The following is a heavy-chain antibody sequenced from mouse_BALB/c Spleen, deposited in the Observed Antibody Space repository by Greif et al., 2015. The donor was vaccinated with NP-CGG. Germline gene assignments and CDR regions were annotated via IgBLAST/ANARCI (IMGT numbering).Heavy chain of an antibody. Sequence: QVHVKQSGAELAKPGASVKMSCKASGYTFTSYWMHWVKQRPGQGLEWIGYINPSTGYTEYNQKFKDKATLTADKSSSTAYMQLSSLTSEDSAVYYCASSYYYGSSYYAMDYWDQGTSVTVSS. CDR2: INPSTGYT. V-gene: IGHV1-7*01. CDR1: GYTFTSYW. D-gene: IGHD1-1*01. J-gene: IGHJ4*01. CDR3: ASSYYYGSSYYAMDY.